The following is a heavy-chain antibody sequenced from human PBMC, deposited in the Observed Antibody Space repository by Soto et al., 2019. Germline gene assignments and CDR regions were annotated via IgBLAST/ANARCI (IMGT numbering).Heavy chain of an antibody. CDR3: AKAAGYSGYQIYYYYGMDV. CDR2: FDPEDGET. D-gene: IGHD5-12*01. J-gene: IGHJ6*02. Sequence: ASVKVSCKVSGYTLTELSMHWVRQAPGKGLERMGGFDPEDGETIYAQKFQGRVTMTEDTSTDTAYMELSSLRSEDTAVYYCAKAAGYSGYQIYYYYGMDVWGQGTTVTVSS. CDR1: GYTLTELS. V-gene: IGHV1-24*01.